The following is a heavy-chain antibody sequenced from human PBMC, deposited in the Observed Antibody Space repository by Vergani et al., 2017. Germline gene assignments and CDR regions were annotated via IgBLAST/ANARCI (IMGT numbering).Heavy chain of an antibody. CDR2: ISGSGGST. CDR1: GFTFNHYA. CDR3: AKANPRNSGYDYLYYYHAMDV. Sequence: EVQLLESGGDLVQPGGSLRLPCAASGFTFNHYAMNWVRQAPGKGLEWVSGISGSGGSTYYAGSVKGRFTISRDSSKNTLYLQMNSLNAGDTAVYYCAKANPRNSGYDYLYYYHAMDVWGQGTTVTVSS. V-gene: IGHV3-23*01. D-gene: IGHD5-12*01. J-gene: IGHJ6*02.